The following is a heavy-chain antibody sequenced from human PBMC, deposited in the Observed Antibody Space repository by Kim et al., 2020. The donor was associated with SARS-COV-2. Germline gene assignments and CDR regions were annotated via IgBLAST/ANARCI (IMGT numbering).Heavy chain of an antibody. J-gene: IGHJ4*02. D-gene: IGHD5-12*01. V-gene: IGHV1-3*01. CDR3: ARSPDIVATISLDY. Sequence: SHKCQGRITITRDTSASTAYMELSSLRSEDTAVYYCARSPDIVATISLDYWGQGTLVTVSS.